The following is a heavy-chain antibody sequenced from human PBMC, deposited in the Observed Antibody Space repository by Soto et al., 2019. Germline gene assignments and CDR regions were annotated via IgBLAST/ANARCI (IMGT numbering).Heavy chain of an antibody. CDR3: ARVRHITNYGIAV. V-gene: IGHV1-69*01. CDR2: IIPFFGTS. D-gene: IGHD2-21*01. CDR1: GGTFSRSP. Sequence: QVQLVQSGAEVKKPGSSVKVSCEASGGTFSRSPINWVRQAPGQGLEWMGGIIPFFGTSNYAQKFQGRVTITADDSTSTAYMELRSRRSEDTAVYYCARVRHITNYGIAVWAQETTVTGSS. J-gene: IGHJ6*02.